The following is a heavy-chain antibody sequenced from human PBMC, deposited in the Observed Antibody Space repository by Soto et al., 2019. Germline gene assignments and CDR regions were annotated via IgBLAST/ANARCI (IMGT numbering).Heavy chain of an antibody. CDR1: GYSVSSNSAA. CDR2: TYYRSKWYN. Sequence: SQTLSLTCAISGYSVSSNSAAWNWIRQSPSRGLEWLGRTYYRSKWYNDYAVSVKSRITINPDTSKNQFSLQLNSVTPEDTAVYYCGPYSSSWYVNPDAFDIWGQGTMVTVSS. CDR3: GPYSSSWYVNPDAFDI. V-gene: IGHV6-1*01. J-gene: IGHJ3*02. D-gene: IGHD6-13*01.